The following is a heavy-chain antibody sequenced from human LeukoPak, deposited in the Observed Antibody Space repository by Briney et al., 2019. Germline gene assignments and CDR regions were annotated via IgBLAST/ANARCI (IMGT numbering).Heavy chain of an antibody. V-gene: IGHV3-48*04. D-gene: IGHD6-13*01. CDR2: ISGSGIST. CDR1: GFTFSSYA. J-gene: IGHJ6*03. Sequence: GGSLRLSCAASGFTFSSYAMNWVRQAPGKGLEWVSHISGSGISTYYADSVKGRFTISRDNAKNSLYLQMNSLRAEDTAVYYCARDGRYSSSWDYYYYYMDVWGKGTTVTVSS. CDR3: ARDGRYSSSWDYYYYYMDV.